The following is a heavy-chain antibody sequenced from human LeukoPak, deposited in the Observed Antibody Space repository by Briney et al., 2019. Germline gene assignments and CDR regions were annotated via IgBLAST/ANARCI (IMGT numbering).Heavy chain of an antibody. V-gene: IGHV5-51*01. Sequence: GESLKISCKGSGYSFTSYWIGWVRQMPGKGLEWMGIIYPGDSDTRYGPSLQGQVTISADKSISTAYLQWSSLKASDTAMYYCARRLVYDSSGYHVFDYWGQGTLVTVSS. CDR2: IYPGDSDT. CDR3: ARRLVYDSSGYHVFDY. D-gene: IGHD3-22*01. CDR1: GYSFTSYW. J-gene: IGHJ4*02.